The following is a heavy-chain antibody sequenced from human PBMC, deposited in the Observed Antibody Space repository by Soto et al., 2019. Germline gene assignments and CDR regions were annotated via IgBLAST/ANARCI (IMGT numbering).Heavy chain of an antibody. J-gene: IGHJ6*02. D-gene: IGHD2-2*01. CDR2: IIPIFGTA. CDR3: AWADVVPAARNYYYYGMDV. Sequence: GASVKVSCKASGGTFSSYAISWVRQAPGQGLEWMGGIIPIFGTANYAQKFQGRVTITADKSTSTAYMELSSLRSEDTAVYYCAWADVVPAARNYYYYGMDVWGQGTTVTVS. V-gene: IGHV1-69*06. CDR1: GGTFSSYA.